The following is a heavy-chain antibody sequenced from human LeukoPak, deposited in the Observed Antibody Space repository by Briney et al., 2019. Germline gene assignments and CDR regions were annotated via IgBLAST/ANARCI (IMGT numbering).Heavy chain of an antibody. D-gene: IGHD2-15*01. V-gene: IGHV3-23*01. CDR3: AKVPQKGELPHLIYYYYGMDV. J-gene: IGHJ6*02. CDR2: ISGSSGST. CDR1: GFTFSSYA. Sequence: QSGGSLRPSCAASGFTFSSYAMSWVREAPGKGLEWVSAISGSSGSTYYADSVKGRFTISRDNSKNTLYLQMNSLRAEDTAVYYCAKVPQKGELPHLIYYYYGMDVWGQGTTVTVSS.